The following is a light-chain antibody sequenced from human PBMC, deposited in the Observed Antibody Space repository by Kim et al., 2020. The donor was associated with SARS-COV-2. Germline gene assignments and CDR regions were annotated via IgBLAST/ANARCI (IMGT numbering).Light chain of an antibody. J-gene: IGLJ1*01. Sequence: LTQPASVSGSPGQSITISCTGTSSDVGGYNYVSWYQQHPGKAPKLMIYDVTNRPSGVSNRFSGSKSGNTASLTISGLQAEDEADYYCSSYTSSSTGVFGTGTKVTVL. CDR2: DVT. CDR3: SSYTSSSTGV. CDR1: SSDVGGYNY. V-gene: IGLV2-14*03.